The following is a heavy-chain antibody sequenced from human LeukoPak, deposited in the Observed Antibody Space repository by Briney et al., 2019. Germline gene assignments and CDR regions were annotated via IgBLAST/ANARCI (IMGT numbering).Heavy chain of an antibody. CDR1: EGTFSSYA. CDR3: ARRGYSYSDAFDI. CDR2: IIPIFGTA. Sequence: EASVKVSCKASEGTFSSYAISWVRQAPGQGLEWMGGIIPIFGTANYAQKFQGRVTITADESTSTAYMELSSLRSEDTAVYYCARRGYSYSDAFDIRGQGTMVTVSS. V-gene: IGHV1-69*13. J-gene: IGHJ3*02. D-gene: IGHD5-18*01.